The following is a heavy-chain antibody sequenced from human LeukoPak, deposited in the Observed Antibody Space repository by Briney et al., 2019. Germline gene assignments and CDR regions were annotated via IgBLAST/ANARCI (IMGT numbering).Heavy chain of an antibody. CDR2: INPDGSQK. CDR3: VRQMVRFWFDP. CDR1: GFTFSLYW. Sequence: GGSLRLSCAASGFTFSLYWMTWVRQSPGKGLEWVADINPDGSQKYSVDSVKGRFTISRDNAKNSLFLQMNSLRAEDTAVYYCVRQMVRFWFDPWGQGTQVTVSS. D-gene: IGHD3-10*01. V-gene: IGHV3-7*01. J-gene: IGHJ5*02.